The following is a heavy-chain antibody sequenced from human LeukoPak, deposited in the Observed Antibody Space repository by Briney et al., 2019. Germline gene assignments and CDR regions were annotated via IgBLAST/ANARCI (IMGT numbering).Heavy chain of an antibody. Sequence: GRSLRLSCAASGFTFDDYAMHWVRQGPGKGLEWVSGINWSSDRIGYADSVKGRFTISRDNAKKSLYLQMNSLRIEDTALYFCTKDHYSSGWSQGDYFDYWGQGTLVTVSS. CDR2: INWSSDRI. V-gene: IGHV3-9*01. CDR1: GFTFDDYA. D-gene: IGHD6-19*01. CDR3: TKDHYSSGWSQGDYFDY. J-gene: IGHJ4*02.